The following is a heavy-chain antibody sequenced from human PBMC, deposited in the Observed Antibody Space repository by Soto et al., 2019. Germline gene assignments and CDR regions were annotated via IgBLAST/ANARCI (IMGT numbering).Heavy chain of an antibody. Sequence: GGSLRLSCAASGFTFSSYAMSWVRQAPGKGLEWVSAISGSGGSTYYADSVKGRFTISRDNPKNTLYLQMNSLRAEDTAVYYCAKARNYYYYYGMDVWGQGTTVTVSS. CDR2: ISGSGGST. V-gene: IGHV3-23*01. CDR3: AKARNYYYYYGMDV. CDR1: GFTFSSYA. J-gene: IGHJ6*02.